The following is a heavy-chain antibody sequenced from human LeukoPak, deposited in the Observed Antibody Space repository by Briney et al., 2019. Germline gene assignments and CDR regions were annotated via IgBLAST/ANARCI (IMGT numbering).Heavy chain of an antibody. V-gene: IGHV3-21*03. CDR1: GFTFSSYS. Sequence: PGGSLRLSCAASGFTFSSYSMNWVRQAPGKGLEWVSSISSSSSYIYYADSVKGRFTTSRDNAKNSLYLQMNSLRAEDTAVYYCARDHRIAAAGTQIDIWGQGTMVTVSS. CDR2: ISSSSSYI. D-gene: IGHD6-13*01. J-gene: IGHJ3*02. CDR3: ARDHRIAAAGTQIDI.